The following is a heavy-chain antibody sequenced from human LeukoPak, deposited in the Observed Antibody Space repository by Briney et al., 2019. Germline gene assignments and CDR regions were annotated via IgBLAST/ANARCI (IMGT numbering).Heavy chain of an antibody. CDR2: IRSKAKNYAT. Sequence: TGGSLRLSCAASGFTFSDSAIHWVRQASGKGLEWVGRIRSKAKNYATRFAASVKGRFIISRDDSKNMAYLQMNSLKTEDTAVYYCTRPGSGSSRDYWGQGTLVTVSS. V-gene: IGHV3-73*01. J-gene: IGHJ4*02. CDR1: GFTFSDSA. D-gene: IGHD3-10*01. CDR3: TRPGSGSSRDY.